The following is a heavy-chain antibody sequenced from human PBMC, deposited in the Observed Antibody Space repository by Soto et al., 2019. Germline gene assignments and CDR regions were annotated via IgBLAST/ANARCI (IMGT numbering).Heavy chain of an antibody. J-gene: IGHJ5*02. CDR3: VRRHVSATGIDWFDP. CDR1: GYTFTSYG. Sequence: ASVKVSCKASGYTFTSYGIHWVRQAPGQRLEWMGWINAANGDTKYSPKFQGRVTITRDTAASTAYMELSSLRSEDTAVYYCVRRHVSATGIDWFDPWGQGTLVTVSS. V-gene: IGHV1-3*01. D-gene: IGHD6-13*01. CDR2: INAANGDT.